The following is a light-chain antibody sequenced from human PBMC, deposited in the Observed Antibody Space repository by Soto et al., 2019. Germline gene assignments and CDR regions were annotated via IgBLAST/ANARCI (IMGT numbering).Light chain of an antibody. CDR1: QDIGFW. V-gene: IGKV1-5*01. CDR2: DAS. CDR3: QPSSGSSRT. Sequence: DIQVTQSHSTLSASVGDRVTITRRASQDIGFWLAWYQQKPGKAPKLLISDASNLEGGVPSRFSGSGSVTDLTLTISSLETDDFSTFYCQPSSGSSRTVDQGPMVEVK. J-gene: IGKJ1*01.